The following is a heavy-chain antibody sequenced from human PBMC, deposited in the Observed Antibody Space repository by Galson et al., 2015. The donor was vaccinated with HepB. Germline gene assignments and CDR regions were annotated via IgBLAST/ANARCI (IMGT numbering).Heavy chain of an antibody. D-gene: IGHD2-2*01. Sequence: SLRLSCAASGFTFSSYGMTWVRQAPGKGLEWVSHISGSGGSTFYADSVKARFTISRDNFKNTLYLQMNSLRAEGTAVYYCARGVVPAAFPPRDYWGQGTLVTVSS. CDR3: ARGVVPAAFPPRDY. CDR2: ISGSGGST. CDR1: GFTFSSYG. V-gene: IGHV3-23*01. J-gene: IGHJ4*02.